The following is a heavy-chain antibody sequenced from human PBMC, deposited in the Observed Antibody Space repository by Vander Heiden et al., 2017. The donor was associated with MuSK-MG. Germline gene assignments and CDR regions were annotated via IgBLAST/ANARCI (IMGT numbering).Heavy chain of an antibody. J-gene: IGHJ4*02. CDR3: ARTLTNQPWY. CDR1: GFSFSNNW. Sequence: EVQLVESGGGLVQPGGSLRLSCAASGFSFSNNWMSWVRQVPGKGLEWVANIKQDGREIYDVDSVKGRFTISRDNAKNSLYLQMNSLTAEDTAVYYCARTLTNQPWYWGQGTLVTVSS. D-gene: IGHD2-8*01. V-gene: IGHV3-7*01. CDR2: IKQDGREI.